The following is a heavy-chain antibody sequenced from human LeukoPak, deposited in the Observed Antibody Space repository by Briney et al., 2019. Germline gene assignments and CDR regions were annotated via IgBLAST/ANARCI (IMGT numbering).Heavy chain of an antibody. CDR3: ARMGATLDAFDI. CDR1: GFIVSSRY. D-gene: IGHD1-26*01. J-gene: IGHJ3*02. V-gene: IGHV3-13*01. Sequence: GGSLRLSCAASGFIVSSRYMSWVRQAPGKGLEWVSAIGTAGDTYYPGSVKGRFTISRENAKNSLYLQMNSLRAEDTAVYYCARMGATLDAFDIWGQGTMVTVSS. CDR2: IGTAGDT.